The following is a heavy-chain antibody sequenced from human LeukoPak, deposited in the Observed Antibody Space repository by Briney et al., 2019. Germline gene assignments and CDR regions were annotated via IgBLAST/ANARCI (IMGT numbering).Heavy chain of an antibody. Sequence: ETLSLTCTVSGGSISSYYWSWIRQPPGKGLEWVSVIYSGGSTYYADSVKGRFTISRDNSKNTLHLQMNSLRAEDTAVYYCARDWSFITPYYYGMDVWGQGTTVTVSS. CDR1: GGSISSYY. CDR3: ARDWSFITPYYYGMDV. J-gene: IGHJ6*02. CDR2: IYSGGST. D-gene: IGHD3-22*01. V-gene: IGHV3-66*01.